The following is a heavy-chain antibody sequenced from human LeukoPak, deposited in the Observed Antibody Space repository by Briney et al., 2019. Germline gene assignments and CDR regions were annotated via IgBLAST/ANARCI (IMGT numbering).Heavy chain of an antibody. D-gene: IGHD3-3*01. Sequence: VASVKVSCKASGYTFTGYYMHWVRQAPGQGLEWMGWINPNSGGTNYAQKFQGRVTMTRDTSISTAYMELSRLRSDDTAVYYCARAERITIFGVVIIGAFDIWGQGTMVTVSS. CDR1: GYTFTGYY. V-gene: IGHV1-2*02. J-gene: IGHJ3*02. CDR3: ARAERITIFGVVIIGAFDI. CDR2: INPNSGGT.